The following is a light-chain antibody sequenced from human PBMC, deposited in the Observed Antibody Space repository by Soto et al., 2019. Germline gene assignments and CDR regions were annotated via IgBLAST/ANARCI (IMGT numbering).Light chain of an antibody. V-gene: IGKV3-11*01. CDR3: QHRSNWPT. CDR1: QSVSSY. J-gene: IGKJ4*01. CDR2: DAS. Sequence: EIVLTQSPATLSLSPGERATLSCRASQSVSSYLAWYQQKPGQAPRLLIYDASNRATGIPARFSGSGSGTDFTLTISSLGPEDFAVYYCQHRSNWPTFGGGTKVEIK.